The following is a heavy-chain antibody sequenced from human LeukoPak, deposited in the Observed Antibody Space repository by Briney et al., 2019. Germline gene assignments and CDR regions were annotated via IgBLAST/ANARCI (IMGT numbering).Heavy chain of an antibody. CDR1: GGSFSGYY. CDR3: ARRVYLDCSRGSCYWRGYFDY. J-gene: IGHJ4*02. V-gene: IGHV4-34*01. Sequence: SETLSLTFAVYGGSFSGYYWSWIRQPPGKGLEWIGEINHSGSTNYNPSLKSRVTISVDTSKNQFSLKLSSVTAADTAVYYCARRVYLDCSRGSCYWRGYFDYWGQGTLVTVSS. D-gene: IGHD2-15*01. CDR2: INHSGST.